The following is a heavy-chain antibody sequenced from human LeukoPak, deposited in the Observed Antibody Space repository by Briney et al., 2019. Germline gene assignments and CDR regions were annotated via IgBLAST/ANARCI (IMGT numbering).Heavy chain of an antibody. CDR3: ARISDQAVAGFDY. CDR1: GYSFSTYW. CDR2: IYPGDSDT. D-gene: IGHD6-19*01. V-gene: IGHV5-51*01. J-gene: IGHJ4*02. Sequence: GESLKISCKGSGYSFSTYWIGWVRQMPGKGLEWMGIIYPGDSDTRYSPSFQGQVTISADKSISTAYLQWSSLKASDTAMYYCARISDQAVAGFDYWGQGTLVTVSS.